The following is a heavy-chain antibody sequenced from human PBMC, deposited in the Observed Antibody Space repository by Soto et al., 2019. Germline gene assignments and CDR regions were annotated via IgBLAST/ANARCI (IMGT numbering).Heavy chain of an antibody. CDR1: GFSLPTSGVG. CDR2: IYWDDDK. V-gene: IGHV2-5*02. J-gene: IGHJ4*02. CDR3: AHRVLRTVFGLVTTTAIYFDF. Sequence: QITLKESGPTVVKPTETLTLTCTFSGFSLPTSGVGVGWVRQSPGKAPEWLALIYWDDDKRYSTSLNSRLIITKDTSKNQVVLTMANVDPADTATYYCAHRVLRTVFGLVTTTAIYFDFWGPGTPVVVSS. D-gene: IGHD3-3*01.